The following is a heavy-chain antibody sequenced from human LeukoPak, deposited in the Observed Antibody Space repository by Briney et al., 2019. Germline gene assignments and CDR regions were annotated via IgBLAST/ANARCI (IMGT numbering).Heavy chain of an antibody. CDR2: VYYSGST. CDR1: GGSIGSYY. V-gene: IGHV4-59*08. Sequence: PSETLSLTCTVSGGSIGSYYWNWIRQTPGQGLEWIGYVYYSGSTNYNPSLKSRLTISVDTSKNQFSLRLTAVTAADTALYYCARRPRLGRYSSGDDAFKIWGQGKMVIVSS. CDR3: ARRPRLGRYSSGDDAFKI. J-gene: IGHJ3*02. D-gene: IGHD6-25*01.